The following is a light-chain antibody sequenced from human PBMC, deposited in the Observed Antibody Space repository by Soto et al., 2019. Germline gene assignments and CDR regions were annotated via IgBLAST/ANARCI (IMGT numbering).Light chain of an antibody. CDR2: GAC. CDR3: EKYGSSPRA. CDR1: QSVSSSD. V-gene: IGKV3-20*01. Sequence: EIVLTQSPGTLSLSPGERATLSCRASQSVSSSDLAWYQQKPGQAPRLLIYGACSRATGIPDRFSGSGSGTDFTLTISRLEPEDFAVYYCEKYGSSPRAFVQGTEVDIK. J-gene: IGKJ1*01.